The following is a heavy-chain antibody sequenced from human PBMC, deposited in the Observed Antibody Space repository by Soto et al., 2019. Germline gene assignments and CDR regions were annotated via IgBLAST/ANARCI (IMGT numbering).Heavy chain of an antibody. D-gene: IGHD3-10*01. J-gene: IGHJ6*02. CDR1: GGSISSGDYY. V-gene: IGHV4-30-4*01. Sequence: SSETLSLTCTVSGGSISSGDYYWSWIRQPPGKGLEWIGYIYYSGSTYYNPSLKSRVTISVDTSKNQFSLRLSSVTAADTAVYYCAREGGMGRGESVCYYYGMDVWGLGTTVTVSS. CDR3: AREGGMGRGESVCYYYGMDV. CDR2: IYYSGST.